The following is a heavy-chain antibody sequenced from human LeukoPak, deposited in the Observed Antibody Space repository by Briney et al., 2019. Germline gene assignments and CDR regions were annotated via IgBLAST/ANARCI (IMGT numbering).Heavy chain of an antibody. Sequence: ASVKVSCKASGYTFTGYYMHWVRQAPGQGLEWMGGIIPIFGTANYAQKFQGRVTITADKSTSTAYMELSSLRSEDTAVYYCAFRRGYSGYDSRDIDYWGQGTLVTVSS. CDR1: GYTFTGYY. J-gene: IGHJ4*02. CDR3: AFRRGYSGYDSRDIDY. D-gene: IGHD5-12*01. CDR2: IIPIFGTA. V-gene: IGHV1-69*06.